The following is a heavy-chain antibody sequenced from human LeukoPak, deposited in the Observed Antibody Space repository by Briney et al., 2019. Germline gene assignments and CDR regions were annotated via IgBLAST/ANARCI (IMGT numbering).Heavy chain of an antibody. Sequence: ASVKVSCKVSGYTLTELSMHWVRQAPGKGLEWMGGFDPEDGETIYAQKFQGRVTMTRDTSTSTVYMELSSLRSEDTAVYYCASGPFTYYDILTDYDPWGQGTLVTVSS. D-gene: IGHD3-9*01. CDR3: ASGPFTYYDILTDYDP. CDR1: GYTLTELS. V-gene: IGHV1-24*01. J-gene: IGHJ5*02. CDR2: FDPEDGET.